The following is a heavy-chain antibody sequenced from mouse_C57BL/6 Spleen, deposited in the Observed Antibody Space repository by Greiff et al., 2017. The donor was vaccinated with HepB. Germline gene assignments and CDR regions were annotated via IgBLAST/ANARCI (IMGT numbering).Heavy chain of an antibody. V-gene: IGHV3-6*01. CDR1: GYSITSGYY. CDR3: AREGGSSLDY. J-gene: IGHJ2*01. CDR2: ISYDGSN. D-gene: IGHD1-1*01. Sequence: EVQVVESGPGLVKPSQSLSLTCSVTGYSITSGYYWNWIRQFPGNKLEWMGYISYDGSNNYNPSLKNRISITRDTSKNQFFLKLNSVTTEDTATYYCAREGGSSLDYWGQGTTLTVSS.